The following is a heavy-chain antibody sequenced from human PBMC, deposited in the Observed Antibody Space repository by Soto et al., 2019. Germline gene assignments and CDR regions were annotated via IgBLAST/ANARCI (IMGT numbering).Heavy chain of an antibody. V-gene: IGHV4-59*01. CDR3: ARGTYEPDF. CDR2: IHNSGTTT. J-gene: IGHJ4*02. CDR1: GGSISPYY. Sequence: SETLSLTCTVSGGSISPYYWSWIRQPPGKGLEWIGYIHNSGTTTSYNPSLKSRATISIDTSKKQSFLKINSVSAADTAVYFCARGTYEPDFWGQGVLVTVSS. D-gene: IGHD3-22*01.